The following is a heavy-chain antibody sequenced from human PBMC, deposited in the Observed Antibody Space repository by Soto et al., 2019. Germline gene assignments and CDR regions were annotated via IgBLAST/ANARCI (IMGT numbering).Heavy chain of an antibody. CDR2: ITWNSGHI. D-gene: IGHD3-22*01. CDR3: AKGRSSMIVVVMDY. CDR1: GFNFDDSA. Sequence: GGSLRLSCVASGFNFDDSAMNWVRQVPGKGLEWVSGITWNSGHILYADSVKGRFTISRDNAKKSLYLELISLRPEDTALYYCAKGRSSMIVVVMDYWGQGTPVTVSS. V-gene: IGHV3-9*01. J-gene: IGHJ4*02.